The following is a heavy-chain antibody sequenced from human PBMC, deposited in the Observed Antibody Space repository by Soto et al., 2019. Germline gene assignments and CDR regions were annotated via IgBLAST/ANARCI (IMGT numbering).Heavy chain of an antibody. CDR1: GGSISSGGYS. V-gene: IGHV4-30-2*01. J-gene: IGHJ6*02. D-gene: IGHD4-17*01. CDR3: ARGRDYGGNSVYYYHGMDV. CDR2: IYHSGST. Sequence: PSETLSLTCAVSGGSISSGGYSWSWIRQPPGKGLEWIGYIYHSGSTYYNPSLKSRVTISVDRSKNQFSLKLSSVTAADTAVYYCARGRDYGGNSVYYYHGMDVWGQGTTVTAP.